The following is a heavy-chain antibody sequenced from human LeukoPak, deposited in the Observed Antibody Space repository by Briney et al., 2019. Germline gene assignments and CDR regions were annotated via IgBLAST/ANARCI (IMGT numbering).Heavy chain of an antibody. CDR1: GYTFTGYY. D-gene: IGHD3-9*01. CDR3: ARAGSYDILTGYFDY. V-gene: IGHV1-69*13. Sequence: SVKVSCKASGYTFTGYYMHWVRQTPGQGLEWMGGIIPIFGTANYAQKFQGRVTITADESTSTAYMELSSLRSEDTAVYYCARAGSYDILTGYFDYWGQGTLVTVSS. J-gene: IGHJ4*02. CDR2: IIPIFGTA.